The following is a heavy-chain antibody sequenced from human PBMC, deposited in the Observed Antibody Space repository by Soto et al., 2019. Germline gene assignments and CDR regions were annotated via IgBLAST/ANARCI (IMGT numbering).Heavy chain of an antibody. CDR1: GGSISGGDYY. CDR3: ARDRPDTAIDY. Sequence: SETLSLTCTVSGGSISGGDYYWSCIRQPPGKGLEWIWYIYYSGSTYYNPSLKSRVTISVDTSKNQFSLKLSSVTAADTAVYYCARDRPDTAIDYWRQGTLVTVPS. V-gene: IGHV4-30-4*01. CDR2: IYYSGST. J-gene: IGHJ4*02. D-gene: IGHD5-18*01.